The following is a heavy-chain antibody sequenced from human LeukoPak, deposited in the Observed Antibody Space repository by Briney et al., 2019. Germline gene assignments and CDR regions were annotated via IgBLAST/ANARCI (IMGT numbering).Heavy chain of an antibody. V-gene: IGHV3-33*01. CDR2: IWYDGSNK. CDR1: GLTFSSYG. CDR3: ARDLPYYFDY. J-gene: IGHJ4*02. Sequence: GGSLRHSCAASGLTFSSYGMHWVRQAPGKGLEWVAVIWYDGSNKYYADSVKGRFTISRDNSKNTLYLQMNSLRAEDTAVYYCARDLPYYFDYWGQGTLVTVSS.